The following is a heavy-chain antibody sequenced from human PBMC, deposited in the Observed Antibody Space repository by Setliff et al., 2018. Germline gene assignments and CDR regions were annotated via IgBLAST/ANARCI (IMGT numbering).Heavy chain of an antibody. V-gene: IGHV3-23*01. CDR3: AKDKSRVVMQFAGWGLFDY. D-gene: IGHD7-27*01. Sequence: GGSLRLSFVVSGFTFNNYAMTWVRQAPGKGLEWVSSISGSDASTDYAESVKGRFTISRDNSKNTRYLQVSSLRVEDTAMYYCAKDKSRVVMQFAGWGLFDYWGQGTLVTVSS. J-gene: IGHJ4*02. CDR2: ISGSDAST. CDR1: GFTFNNYA.